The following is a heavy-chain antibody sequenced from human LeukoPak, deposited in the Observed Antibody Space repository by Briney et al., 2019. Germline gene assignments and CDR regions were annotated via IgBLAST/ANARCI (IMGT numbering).Heavy chain of an antibody. V-gene: IGHV3-23*01. CDR3: AKDFIKSITLIRGVRSWVGYFDS. D-gene: IGHD3-10*01. CDR1: GFTFSSYG. Sequence: GGSLRLSCAASGFTFSSYGMSWVRQAPGKGLEWVSAISGSGGSTYYADSVKGRFTISRDNSKNTLYLQMNSLRVEDTAVYYCAKDFIKSITLIRGVRSWVGYFDSWGQGTLVTVSS. CDR2: ISGSGGST. J-gene: IGHJ4*02.